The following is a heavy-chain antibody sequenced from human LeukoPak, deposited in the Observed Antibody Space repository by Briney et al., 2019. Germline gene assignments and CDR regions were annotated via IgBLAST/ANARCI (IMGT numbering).Heavy chain of an antibody. CDR3: ASGNYNHLFDY. D-gene: IGHD1-14*01. V-gene: IGHV4-61*08. J-gene: IGHJ4*02. CDR1: GGSISSGDYY. CDR2: VYYSGST. Sequence: SETLSLTCTVSGGSISSGDYYWSWIRQPPGKGLEWIGYVYYSGSTNYNPSLKSRVTISVDTSKNQFSLKLSSVTAADTAVYYCASGNYNHLFDYWGQGTLVTVSS.